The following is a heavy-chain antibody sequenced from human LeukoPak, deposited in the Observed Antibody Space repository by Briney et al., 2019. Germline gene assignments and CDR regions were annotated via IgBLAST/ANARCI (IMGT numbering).Heavy chain of an antibody. J-gene: IGHJ4*02. CDR1: GGSISSSSHY. V-gene: IGHV4-39*01. D-gene: IGHD3-22*01. CDR2: IYYSGST. Sequence: SETLSLTCTVSGGSISSSSHYWGWIRQPPGKGLEWIGSIYYSGSTYYNPSLKSRVTISVDTSKNQFSLKLSSVTAADTAVYYCARLGDSSGYYYVPYFLDYWGQRALVTVSS. CDR3: ARLGDSSGYYYVPYFLDY.